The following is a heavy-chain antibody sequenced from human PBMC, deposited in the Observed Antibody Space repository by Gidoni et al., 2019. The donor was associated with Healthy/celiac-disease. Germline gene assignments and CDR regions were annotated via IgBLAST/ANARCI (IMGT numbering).Heavy chain of an antibody. V-gene: IGHV4-38-2*02. Sequence: QVQLQESGPGLVQPSETLSRTCTVSGYSIISGYYWGWIRQPPGKGLDGIGSIYHSGSTYDNPSLKSRVTISVDTSKNQFSLKLSSVTAADTAVYYCAREGNYESPATWGQGTLVTVSS. CDR2: IYHSGST. CDR3: AREGNYESPAT. D-gene: IGHD1-7*01. J-gene: IGHJ4*02. CDR1: GYSIISGYY.